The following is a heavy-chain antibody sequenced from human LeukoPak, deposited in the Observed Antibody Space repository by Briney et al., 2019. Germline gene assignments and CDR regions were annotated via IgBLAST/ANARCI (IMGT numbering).Heavy chain of an antibody. J-gene: IGHJ4*02. V-gene: IGHV4-61*01. CDR3: ARVGEGYYDSSDY. Sequence: PPETLSLTCTVSGGSVSSGSYYWSWIRQPPGKGLEWIGYIYYSGSTNYNPSLKSRVTISVDTSKNQFSLKLSSVTAADTAVYYCARVGEGYYDSSDYWGQGTLVTVSS. CDR1: GGSVSSGSYY. D-gene: IGHD3-22*01. CDR2: IYYSGST.